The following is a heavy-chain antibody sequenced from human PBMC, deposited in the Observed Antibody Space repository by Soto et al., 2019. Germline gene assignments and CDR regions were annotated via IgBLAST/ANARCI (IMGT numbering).Heavy chain of an antibody. CDR2: ISWNSGSI. Sequence: EVQLVESGGGLVQPGRPLRLSCAASGFTFDDYAMHWVRQAPGKGLEWVSGISWNSGSIGYADSVKGRFTISRDNAKNSLYLQMNSLRAEDTALYYCAKDIAFGGDVYYYYYMDVWGKGTTVTVSS. CDR3: AKDIAFGGDVYYYYYMDV. D-gene: IGHD3-16*01. CDR1: GFTFDDYA. V-gene: IGHV3-9*01. J-gene: IGHJ6*03.